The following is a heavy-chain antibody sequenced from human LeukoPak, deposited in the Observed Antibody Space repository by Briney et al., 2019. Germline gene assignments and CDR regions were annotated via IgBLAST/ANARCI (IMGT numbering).Heavy chain of an antibody. D-gene: IGHD4-17*01. V-gene: IGHV3-66*04. CDR1: GSTVSSNY. CDR3: ARPLMTTVTNDAFDI. CDR2: IYSGGST. J-gene: IGHJ3*02. Sequence: TGGSLRLSCAASGSTVSSNYMSWVRQAPGKGLEWVSVIYSGGSTYYADSVKGRFTISRDNSKNTLYLQMNNLRAEDTAVYYCARPLMTTVTNDAFDIWGQGTMVTVSS.